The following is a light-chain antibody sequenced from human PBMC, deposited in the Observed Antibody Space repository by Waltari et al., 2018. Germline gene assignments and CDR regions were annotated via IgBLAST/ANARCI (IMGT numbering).Light chain of an antibody. V-gene: IGLV1-40*01. CDR3: QSYDSSLIASV. CDR1: SSNIGADSD. Sequence: QSGLTQPPSVSGAPGQSVTISCTGTSSNIGADSDLHWYQVLPGTAPKLLIFGNNHRPSGVPDRFSGSKSGTSASLAITGLQAEDEADYYCQSYDSSLIASVFGGGTKLTVL. CDR2: GNN. J-gene: IGLJ2*01.